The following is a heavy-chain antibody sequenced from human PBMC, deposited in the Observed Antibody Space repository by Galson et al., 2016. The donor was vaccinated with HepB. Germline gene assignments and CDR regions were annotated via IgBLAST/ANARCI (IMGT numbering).Heavy chain of an antibody. CDR2: IHNSGSA. V-gene: IGHV4-39*01. J-gene: IGHJ4*02. D-gene: IGHD3-16*01. Sequence: SETLSLTCSVSGGSITTTRYYWGWIRQPPGKGLEWIASIHNSGSAYYSPSLKSRVTVSLDTSTKQPSLTLTSVTAADTAVYYCAFGGPLVAHYFESWGQGTLVAVSS. CDR1: GGSITTTRYY. CDR3: AFGGPLVAHYFES.